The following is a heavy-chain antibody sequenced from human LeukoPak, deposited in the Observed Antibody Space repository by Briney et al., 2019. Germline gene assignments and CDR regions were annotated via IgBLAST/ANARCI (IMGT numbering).Heavy chain of an antibody. V-gene: IGHV3-30*18. Sequence: GGSLRLSCAVSGFTFSSFGVHWVRQAPGKGLEWVAVISYDGSNKHYADSVKGRFTISRDNSKNTLYLQMNSLRAEDTAVYYCAKDRYSSSWYPGYWGQGTLVTVSS. J-gene: IGHJ4*02. D-gene: IGHD6-13*01. CDR3: AKDRYSSSWYPGY. CDR1: GFTFSSFG. CDR2: ISYDGSNK.